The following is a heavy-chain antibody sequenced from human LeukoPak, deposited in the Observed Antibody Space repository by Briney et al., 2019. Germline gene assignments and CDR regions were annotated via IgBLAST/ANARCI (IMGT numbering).Heavy chain of an antibody. CDR2: ISAYNGNT. D-gene: IGHD6-19*01. V-gene: IGHV1-18*01. CDR1: GYTFTSYG. J-gene: IGHJ4*02. Sequence: ASVKVSCTASGYTFTSYGISWVRQAPGQGLEWMGWISAYNGNTNYAQKLQGRVTMTTDTSTSTAYMELRSLRSDDTAVYYCARDQGAVAGTGDFDYWGQGTLVIVSS. CDR3: ARDQGAVAGTGDFDY.